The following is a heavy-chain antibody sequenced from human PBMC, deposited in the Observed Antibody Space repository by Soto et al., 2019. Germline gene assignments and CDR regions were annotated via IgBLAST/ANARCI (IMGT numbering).Heavy chain of an antibody. CDR1: GYTFTGYY. CDR3: ARGYGSGSPDLTNYYYYGMDV. D-gene: IGHD3-10*01. CDR2: INPNSGGT. J-gene: IGHJ6*02. V-gene: IGHV1-2*04. Sequence: ASVKVSCKASGYTFTGYYMHWVRQAPGQGLEWMGWINPNSGGTNYAQKFQGWVTMTRDTSISTAYMELSRLRSDDTAVYYCARGYGSGSPDLTNYYYYGMDVWGQGTTVTVSS.